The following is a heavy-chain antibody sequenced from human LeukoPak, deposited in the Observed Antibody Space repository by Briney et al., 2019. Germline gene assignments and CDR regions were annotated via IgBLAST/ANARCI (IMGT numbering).Heavy chain of an antibody. Sequence: PSETLSLTCTVSGGSISSYYWSWIRQPPGKGLEWIGYIYYSGSTNYNPSLKSRVTISVDTSKNQFSLKLSSVTAADTAVYYCAREVRPSGYELSSDYFDYWAREPWSPSPQ. J-gene: IGHJ4*02. V-gene: IGHV4-59*01. D-gene: IGHD5-12*01. CDR3: AREVRPSGYELSSDYFDY. CDR1: GGSISSYY. CDR2: IYYSGST.